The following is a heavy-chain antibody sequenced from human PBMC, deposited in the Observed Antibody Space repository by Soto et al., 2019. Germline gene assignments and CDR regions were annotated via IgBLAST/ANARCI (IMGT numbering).Heavy chain of an antibody. V-gene: IGHV3-11*01. CDR2: IRSSGTII. J-gene: IGHJ3*02. CDR3: ARDVHDGLDI. CDR1: GFTFSDYY. Sequence: GGSLRLSCAASGFTFSDYYMSWIRQAPGKGLEWVSYIRSSGTIIYYADSVKGRFTISGDNAKNSLYLQMNSLRAEDTAVYYCARDVHDGLDIWGQGTMVTVSS.